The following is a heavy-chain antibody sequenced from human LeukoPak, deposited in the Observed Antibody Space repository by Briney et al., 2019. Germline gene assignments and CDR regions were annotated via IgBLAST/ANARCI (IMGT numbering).Heavy chain of an antibody. V-gene: IGHV4-38-2*01. J-gene: IGHJ4*02. CDR2: IYHSGST. CDR1: GYSISSGYY. Sequence: PSETLSLTCAVSGYSISSGYYWGWIRQPPGKGLEWIGSIYHSGSTYYNPSHKSRVTISVDTSKNQFSLKLSSVTAADTAVYYCARDLEYSSSSSSAAFDYWGQGTLVTVSS. D-gene: IGHD6-6*01. CDR3: ARDLEYSSSSSSAAFDY.